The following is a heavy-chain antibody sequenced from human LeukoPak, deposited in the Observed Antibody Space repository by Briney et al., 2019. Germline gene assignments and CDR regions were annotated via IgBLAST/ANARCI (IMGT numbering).Heavy chain of an antibody. CDR1: GGSFSGYY. CDR2: IYNSAST. CDR3: ARAGGYALHFGY. V-gene: IGHV4-59*01. J-gene: IGHJ4*02. Sequence: PSENLSLNGAVYGGSFSGYYWSWIRQPPGKGLEWIGYIYNSASTNYNPSLKSRVTMSADTSKNQFSLRLSYVTAADTAVYYCARAGGYALHFGYWGQGALVTVSS. D-gene: IGHD5-12*01.